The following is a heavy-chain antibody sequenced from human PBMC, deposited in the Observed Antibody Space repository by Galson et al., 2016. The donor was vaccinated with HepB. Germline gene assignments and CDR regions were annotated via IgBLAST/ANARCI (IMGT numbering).Heavy chain of an antibody. CDR2: ITRRGHAT. CDR3: GKHGGFDY. V-gene: IGHV3-23*01. Sequence: SLRLSCAASGFSFSNSGMSWVRQAPGRGLEWVSGITRRGHATHYADFVKGRFTISRDNSKNTLYLYMNNLTAGDTAIYYCGKHGGFDYWGQGALVTVSS. D-gene: IGHD3-16*01. CDR1: GFSFSNSG. J-gene: IGHJ4*02.